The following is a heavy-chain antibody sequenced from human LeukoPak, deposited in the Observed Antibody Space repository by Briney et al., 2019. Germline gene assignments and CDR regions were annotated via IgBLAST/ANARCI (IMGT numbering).Heavy chain of an antibody. CDR3: ATFHEP. CDR2: ISPSNTPA. CDR1: GFSFSYYG. D-gene: IGHD2/OR15-2a*01. J-gene: IGHJ5*02. V-gene: IGHV3-69-1*02. Sequence: GRSLRLSCAASGFSFSYYGMHWVRQAPGKGLEWISYISPSNTPAYADSVKGRFTISRDSAKSSVYLQMDSLRAEDTAVYYCATFHEPWGQGTLVTVSS.